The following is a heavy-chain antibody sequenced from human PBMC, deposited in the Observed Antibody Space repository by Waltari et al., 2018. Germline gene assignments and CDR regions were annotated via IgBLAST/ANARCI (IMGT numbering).Heavy chain of an antibody. CDR2: ISSSGSTI. J-gene: IGHJ6*02. CDR1: GFPFSSYE. CDR3: ASFNSGWGDYYYYGMDV. Sequence: EVQLVESGGGLVQPGGSLRLSCAASGFPFSSYEMNWVRKAPGKGLEWVSYISSSGSTIYYADSVKGRFTISRDNAKNSLYLQMNSLRAEDTAVYYCASFNSGWGDYYYYGMDVWGQGTTVTVSS. V-gene: IGHV3-48*03. D-gene: IGHD6-19*01.